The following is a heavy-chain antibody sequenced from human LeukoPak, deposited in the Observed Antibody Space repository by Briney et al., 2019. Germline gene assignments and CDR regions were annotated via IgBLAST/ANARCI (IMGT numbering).Heavy chain of an antibody. CDR2: IYPSDSDT. V-gene: IGHV5-51*01. CDR1: GYSFTNYW. D-gene: IGHD2-15*01. J-gene: IGHJ4*02. Sequence: GESLKISCKGSGYSFTNYWIGWVRQMPGKGVEWMGSIYPSDSDTRYSPSFQGQVTISADKSISTAYLQWSSLKASDTAMFYCARRYCSGGSCNFDYWGQGTLVTVSS. CDR3: ARRYCSGGSCNFDY.